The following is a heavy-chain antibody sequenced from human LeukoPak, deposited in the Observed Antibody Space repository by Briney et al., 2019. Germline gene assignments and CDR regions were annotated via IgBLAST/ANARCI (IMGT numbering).Heavy chain of an antibody. J-gene: IGHJ6*03. CDR3: ASQCIMITFGGVRIGISPMDV. CDR2: IDSSSSTI. D-gene: IGHD3-16*01. Sequence: GGSLRLSCAASGFTFSTYSMNWVRQAPGKGLEWVSYIDSSSSTIYYAASVKGRFTISRDNAKNSLYLQMNSLRAEDTAVYYCASQCIMITFGGVRIGISPMDVWGKGTTVTISS. CDR1: GFTFSTYS. V-gene: IGHV3-48*01.